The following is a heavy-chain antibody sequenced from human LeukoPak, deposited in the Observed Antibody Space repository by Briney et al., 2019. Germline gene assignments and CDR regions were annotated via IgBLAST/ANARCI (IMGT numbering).Heavy chain of an antibody. D-gene: IGHD1-14*01. Sequence: PGGSLRLSCAASGFTFSSYSMNWVRQAPGKGLEWVSYISSSSSTIYYADSVKGRFTISRDNAKNSLYLQMNSLRAEDTAVYYCARVLITSANWFDPWGQGTLVTVSS. CDR1: GFTFSSYS. J-gene: IGHJ5*02. CDR2: ISSSSSTI. CDR3: ARVLITSANWFDP. V-gene: IGHV3-48*04.